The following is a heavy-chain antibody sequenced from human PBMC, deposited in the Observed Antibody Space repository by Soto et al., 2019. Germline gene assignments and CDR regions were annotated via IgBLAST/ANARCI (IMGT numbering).Heavy chain of an antibody. CDR1: GDSVSSNTAA. V-gene: IGHV6-1*01. Sequence: PSQTLSLTCAISGDSVSSNTAAWNWIRSSPSRGLEWLGRTYYRSNWRHDYAVSVKSRITVNPDTSKNHFSLQLNSVTPEDSAVYYCTGAESPDTAYFSLYWGHGTLVTVSS. CDR3: TGAESPDTAYFSLY. CDR2: TYYRSNWRH. J-gene: IGHJ4*01. D-gene: IGHD7-27*01.